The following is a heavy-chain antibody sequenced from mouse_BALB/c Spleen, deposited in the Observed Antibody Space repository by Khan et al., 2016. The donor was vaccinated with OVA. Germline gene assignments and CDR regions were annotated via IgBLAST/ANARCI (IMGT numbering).Heavy chain of an antibody. V-gene: IGHV1S56*01. CDR2: IFPGDDNT. CDR3: TRRRGSMDY. Sequence: QVQLQQSGTELVKPGASVKLSCKASGYTFTSYDINWVRQRPEQGLEWIGWIFPGDDNTNYTEKFKGKATLTTDKSSSTAYMKLSRLTSEDSAVYSCTRRRGSMDYWGQGTSVT. CDR1: GYTFTSYD. J-gene: IGHJ4*01.